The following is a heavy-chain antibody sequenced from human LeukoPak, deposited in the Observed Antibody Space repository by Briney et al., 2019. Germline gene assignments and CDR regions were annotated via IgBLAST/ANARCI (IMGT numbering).Heavy chain of an antibody. CDR2: ISGSGAST. V-gene: IGHV3-23*01. CDR3: AKSQFGGVFDGFDI. CDR1: GFTFSSYA. D-gene: IGHD3-16*01. J-gene: IGHJ3*02. Sequence: QPGGSLRLSCAASGFTFSSYAMSWVRQAPGKGLEWVSAISGSGASTYYADSVKGRFTISRDNSKNTLYVQMISLRAEDTAVYYCAKSQFGGVFDGFDIWGQGTMVTVSS.